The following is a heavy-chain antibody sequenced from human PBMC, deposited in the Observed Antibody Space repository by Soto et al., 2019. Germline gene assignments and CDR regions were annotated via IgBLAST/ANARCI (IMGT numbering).Heavy chain of an antibody. J-gene: IGHJ6*03. CDR2: IYYSGTT. Sequence: SETLSLTCTVSGGSIRSHYWSWIRQPPGKGLEWIGYIYYSGTTNYNPSPKGRVILSVDTSKNQFSLKLNSVTAADTAVYYCARHGDCSSISCSYFHYMDVWGKGTTVTVSS. V-gene: IGHV4-59*08. CDR3: ARHGDCSSISCSYFHYMDV. CDR1: GGSIRSHY. D-gene: IGHD2-2*01.